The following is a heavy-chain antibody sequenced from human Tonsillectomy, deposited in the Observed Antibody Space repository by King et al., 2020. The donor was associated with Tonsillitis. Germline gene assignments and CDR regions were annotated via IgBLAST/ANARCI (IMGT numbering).Heavy chain of an antibody. Sequence: VQLQESGPGLVKHSETLSLTCTVSGGSVSSGSYYWTWIRQPPGKGLESIGYIYYSGSTNYNPSLKSRVTISVDTSKNQFSLKLSSVTAADTAVYYCARISGWWYEIDYWGQGTLVTVSS. J-gene: IGHJ4*02. CDR3: ARISGWWYEIDY. CDR2: IYYSGST. CDR1: GGSVSSGSYY. D-gene: IGHD2-15*01. V-gene: IGHV4-61*01.